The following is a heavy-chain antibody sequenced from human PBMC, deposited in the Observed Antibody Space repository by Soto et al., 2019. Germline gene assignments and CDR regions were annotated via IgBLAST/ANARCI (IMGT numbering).Heavy chain of an antibody. V-gene: IGHV3-66*01. Sequence: EVQLVESGGGLVQPGGSLRLSCAASGFTVSSNYRSWVRQAPGKGLEWVAVIYSGGSTFYADSVKGRFTISRDNSKNTVYLQMNSLRAADAGVYYCAREIGRGAAQTNYMDVWGKGTTVTVS. J-gene: IGHJ6*03. CDR1: GFTVSSNY. CDR3: AREIGRGAAQTNYMDV. D-gene: IGHD6-6*01. CDR2: IYSGGST.